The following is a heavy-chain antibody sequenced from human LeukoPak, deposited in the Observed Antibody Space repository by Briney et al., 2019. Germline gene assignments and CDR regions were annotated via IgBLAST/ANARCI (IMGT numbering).Heavy chain of an antibody. D-gene: IGHD6-13*01. V-gene: IGHV1-46*01. J-gene: IGHJ5*02. CDR3: AILRSKRLYSSSPNWFDP. Sequence: GASVTVSCKASGYTFTSYYMHWVRQAPGQGLEWMGIINPSGGSTSYAQKFQGRATMTRDTSTSTVYMELSSLRSEDTAVYYCAILRSKRLYSSSPNWFDPWGQGTLVTVSS. CDR1: GYTFTSYY. CDR2: INPSGGST.